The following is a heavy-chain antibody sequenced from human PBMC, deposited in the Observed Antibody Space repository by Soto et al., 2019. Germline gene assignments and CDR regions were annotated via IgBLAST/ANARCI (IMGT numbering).Heavy chain of an antibody. J-gene: IGHJ5*02. D-gene: IGHD3-3*01. CDR2: IYYSGST. CDR3: ARHRSAYDFWSGYYRPNWFDP. Sequence: SETLSLTCTVSGGSISSSSYYWGWIRQPPGKGLEWIGSIYYSGSTYYNPSLKSRVTISVDTSKNQFSLKLSSVTAADTAVYYCARHRSAYDFWSGYYRPNWFDPWGQGTLVTVSS. CDR1: GGSISSSSYY. V-gene: IGHV4-39*01.